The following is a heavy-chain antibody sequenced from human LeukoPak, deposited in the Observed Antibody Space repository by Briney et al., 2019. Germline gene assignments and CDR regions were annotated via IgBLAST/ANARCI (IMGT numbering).Heavy chain of an antibody. CDR2: ISGSGGST. J-gene: IGHJ1*01. CDR1: GFTFSSYA. CDR3: ARDPVTHYYDSSGYYVNAEYFQH. Sequence: GGSLRLSCAASGFTFSSYAMSWVRQAPGKGLEWVSAISGSGGSTYYADSVKGRFTISRDNSKNTLYLQMNSLRAEDTAVYYCARDPVTHYYDSSGYYVNAEYFQHWGQGTLVTVSS. V-gene: IGHV3-23*01. D-gene: IGHD3-22*01.